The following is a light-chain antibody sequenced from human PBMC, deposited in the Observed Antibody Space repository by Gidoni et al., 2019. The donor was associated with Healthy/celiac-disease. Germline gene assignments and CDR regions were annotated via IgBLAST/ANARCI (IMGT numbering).Light chain of an antibody. CDR3: PQYGSSLWT. V-gene: IGKV3-20*01. CDR2: GAS. Sequence: EIVLTQSPGTLSLSPGERATLSCRASQSVSSSYLAWYQQKPGQAPRLLIYGASSRATGIPDRFSGSGSGPDFTLTISRLEPEDFAVYYCPQYGSSLWTFGQGTKVEIK. J-gene: IGKJ1*01. CDR1: QSVSSSY.